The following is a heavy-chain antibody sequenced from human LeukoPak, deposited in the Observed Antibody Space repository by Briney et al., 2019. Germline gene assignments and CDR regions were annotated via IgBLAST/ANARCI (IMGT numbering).Heavy chain of an antibody. CDR3: ARCYYDVAGDYYYMDV. V-gene: IGHV1-18*01. J-gene: IGHJ6*03. Sequence: ASVKVSCKASGYTFTSYGISWVRQAPGQGLEWMGWISAYNGNTNYAQKLQGRVTMTTDTSTSTAYMEPRSLRSDDTAVYYCARCYYDVAGDYYYMDVWRKGTTVTISS. CDR1: GYTFTSYG. D-gene: IGHD3-3*01. CDR2: ISAYNGNT.